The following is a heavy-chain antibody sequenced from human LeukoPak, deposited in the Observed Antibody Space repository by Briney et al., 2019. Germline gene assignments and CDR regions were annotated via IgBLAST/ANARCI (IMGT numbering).Heavy chain of an antibody. CDR1: GGSISGYY. Sequence: SETLSLTSSVSGGSISGYYWSWIRQPPGKGLEWIAYIYYSGTTNYNPSLESRVTISVDTSKNQFSLKLSSVTAADTAVYYCAREGGGGYYFEYWGKGALVTVSS. D-gene: IGHD3-16*01. V-gene: IGHV4-59*01. J-gene: IGHJ4*02. CDR3: AREGGGGYYFEY. CDR2: IYYSGTT.